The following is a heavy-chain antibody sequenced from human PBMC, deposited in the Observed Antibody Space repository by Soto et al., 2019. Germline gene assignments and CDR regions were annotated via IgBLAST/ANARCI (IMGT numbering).Heavy chain of an antibody. CDR1: EFTFSSYA. CDR3: AKVPTGEMGTVFQAFDI. J-gene: IGHJ3*02. Sequence: ELHLLESGGGMVQPGGSLRLSCVAYEFTFSSYAMSWVHQPPGKGLEWVSAISGSGKSTYYADSVKGRFAVSRDNSKNTLYLQMNSLRDDDTAVYYCAKVPTGEMGTVFQAFDIWGQGTMVTVSS. V-gene: IGHV3-23*01. CDR2: ISGSGKST. D-gene: IGHD1-1*01.